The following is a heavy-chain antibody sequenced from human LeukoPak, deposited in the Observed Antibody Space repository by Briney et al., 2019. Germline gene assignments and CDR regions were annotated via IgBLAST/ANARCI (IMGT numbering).Heavy chain of an antibody. V-gene: IGHV4-4*02. J-gene: IGHJ4*02. CDR1: GGSISSSNW. CDR3: ANYRPYYGSGSYADY. CDR2: IYHSGST. D-gene: IGHD3-10*01. Sequence: PSETLSLTCAVSGGSISSSNWWSWVRQPPGKGLEWIGEIYHSGSTNYSPSLKSRVTISVDKSKNQFSLKLSSVTAADTAVYYCANYRPYYGSGSYADYWGQGTLVTVSS.